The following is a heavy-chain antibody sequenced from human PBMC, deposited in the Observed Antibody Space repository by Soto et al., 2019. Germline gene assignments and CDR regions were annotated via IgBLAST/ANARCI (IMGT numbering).Heavy chain of an antibody. CDR2: ISGSGSTI. D-gene: IGHD3-22*01. Sequence: HPGGSLRLSCAASGFTFSSYAVSWVRQAPGKGPEWISSISGSGSTIYYADSVKGRFTISRDNSKNTLYLQMSSLRAEDTAVYYCAKVFYYYDSSGYYHFDYWGQGTLVTVSS. CDR1: GFTFSSYA. V-gene: IGHV3-23*01. CDR3: AKVFYYYDSSGYYHFDY. J-gene: IGHJ4*02.